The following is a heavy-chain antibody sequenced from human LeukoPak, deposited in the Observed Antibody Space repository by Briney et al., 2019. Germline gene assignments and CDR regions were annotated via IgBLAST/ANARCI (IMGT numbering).Heavy chain of an antibody. J-gene: IGHJ4*02. CDR1: GFSLSNYA. Sequence: GGSLRLSCAPSGFSLSNYAMSWVRQAPGKGLEWVSLIIASSGSTVYADSVKGRFTISRDNSKNTLYLQMNSLRAEDTAVYYCAKGAYDYVEIGYFDHWGQGILVTVSS. CDR2: IIASSGST. D-gene: IGHD5-12*01. V-gene: IGHV3-23*01. CDR3: AKGAYDYVEIGYFDH.